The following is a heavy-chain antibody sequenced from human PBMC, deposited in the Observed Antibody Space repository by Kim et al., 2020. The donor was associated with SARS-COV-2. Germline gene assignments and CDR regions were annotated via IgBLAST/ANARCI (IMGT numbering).Heavy chain of an antibody. CDR3: AKDVALVAATPFDY. D-gene: IGHD2-15*01. J-gene: IGHJ4*02. Sequence: AVSVKGRFTISRENSKNALYLQMNSLRAEDTAVYYCAKDVALVAATPFDYWGQGTLVTVSS. V-gene: IGHV3-23*01.